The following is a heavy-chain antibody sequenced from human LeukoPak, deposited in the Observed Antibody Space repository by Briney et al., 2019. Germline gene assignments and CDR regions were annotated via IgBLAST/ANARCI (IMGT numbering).Heavy chain of an antibody. CDR2: IYYSGST. D-gene: IGHD3-22*01. Sequence: SETLSLTCTVSGGSISSYYWSWIRQPPGKGLEWIGYIYYSGSTYYNPSLKSRVTISVDTSKNQFSLKLSSVTAADTAVYYCARTDSSGSGGWFDPWGQGTLVTVSS. V-gene: IGHV4-30-4*01. CDR1: GGSISSYY. J-gene: IGHJ5*02. CDR3: ARTDSSGSGGWFDP.